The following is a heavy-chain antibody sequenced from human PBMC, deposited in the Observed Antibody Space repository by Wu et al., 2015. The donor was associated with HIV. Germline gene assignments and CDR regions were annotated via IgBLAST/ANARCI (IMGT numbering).Heavy chain of an antibody. Sequence: LVQSGPEAKRPGASVTVSCKASYILTSYPIGWVRQAPGQRLEWMGWMNPYNGYIKPAQKFEDRITMSTNNSAHTAYMELRSLASDDAAIYFCARVQFDPDYYTYFDLWGQGTLVTVSS. J-gene: IGHJ5*01. V-gene: IGHV1-18*01. CDR3: ARVQFDPDYYTYFDL. CDR2: MNPYNGYI. D-gene: IGHD4/OR15-4a*01. CDR1: YILTSYP.